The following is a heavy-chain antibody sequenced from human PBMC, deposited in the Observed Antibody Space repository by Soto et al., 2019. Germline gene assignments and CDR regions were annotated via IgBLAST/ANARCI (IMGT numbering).Heavy chain of an antibody. CDR3: ARLQGSIAAADYGMDV. CDR2: IYPGDSDT. V-gene: IGHV5-51*01. CDR1: GYSFTSYW. D-gene: IGHD6-13*01. Sequence: GESLKISCKGSGYSFTSYWIGWVRQMPGKGLEWMGIIYPGDSDTRYSPSFRGQVTISADKSISTAYLQWSSLKASDTAMYYCARLQGSIAAADYGMDVWGQGTTVTVSS. J-gene: IGHJ6*02.